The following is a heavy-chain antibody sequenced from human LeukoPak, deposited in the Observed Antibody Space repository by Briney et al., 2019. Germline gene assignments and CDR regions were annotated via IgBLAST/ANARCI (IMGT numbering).Heavy chain of an antibody. CDR3: ARGGEYGSGSYYKY. J-gene: IGHJ4*02. CDR2: INHSGST. V-gene: IGHV4-34*01. D-gene: IGHD3-10*01. Sequence: SETLSLTCAVYGGSFSGYYWSWIRQPPGKRLEWIGEINHSGSTNYNPSLKSRVTISVDTSKNQFSLKLSPVTAADTAVHYCARGGEYGSGSYYKYWGQGTLVTVSS. CDR1: GGSFSGYY.